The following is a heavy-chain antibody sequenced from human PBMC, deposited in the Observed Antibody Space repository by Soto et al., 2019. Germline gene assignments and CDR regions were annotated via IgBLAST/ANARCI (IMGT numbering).Heavy chain of an antibody. CDR1: GFTFSSYS. Sequence: GGSLRLSCAASGFTFSSYSMNWVRQAPGKGLEWVSYISSSSSTIYYADSVKGRFTISRDNAKNSLHLQMNSLRDEDTAVYYCARELYDDILTGYYNPSSFDYWGQGTLVTVSS. CDR2: ISSSSSTI. V-gene: IGHV3-48*02. CDR3: ARELYDDILTGYYNPSSFDY. J-gene: IGHJ4*02. D-gene: IGHD3-9*01.